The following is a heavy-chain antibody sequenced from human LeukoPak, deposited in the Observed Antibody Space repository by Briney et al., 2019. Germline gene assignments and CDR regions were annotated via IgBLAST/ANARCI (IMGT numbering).Heavy chain of an antibody. D-gene: IGHD4-17*01. Sequence: SETLSLTCAVYGGSFSGYYWSWIRQPPGKGLEWIGEINHSGSTNYNPSLKSRVTISVDTFKNQFSLKLSSVTAADTAVYYCARGPTRTTPTTNWGQGTLVTVSS. CDR3: ARGPTRTTPTTN. CDR1: GGSFSGYY. J-gene: IGHJ4*02. CDR2: INHSGST. V-gene: IGHV4-34*01.